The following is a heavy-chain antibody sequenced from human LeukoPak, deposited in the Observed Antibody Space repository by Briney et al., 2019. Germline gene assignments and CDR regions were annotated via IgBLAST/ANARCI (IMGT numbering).Heavy chain of an antibody. D-gene: IGHD3-9*01. V-gene: IGHV4-34*01. CDR3: ATYYEILTAYTFDS. CDR2: VHPDGNT. CDR1: GGSFSGYY. Sequence: SETLSLTCAVYGGSFSGYYWSWVRQPPEKGLEWIGEVHPDGNTKYNPSLKSRVAVSMDRTKNQVSLKMTSVTAADTAVYYCATYYEILTAYTFDSWGQGTLVTVSS. J-gene: IGHJ4*02.